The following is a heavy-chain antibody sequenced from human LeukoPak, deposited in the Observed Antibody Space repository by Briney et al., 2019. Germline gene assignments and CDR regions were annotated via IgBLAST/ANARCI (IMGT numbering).Heavy chain of an antibody. CDR2: IYYSGSGST. J-gene: IGHJ4*02. CDR3: ARRGGHGGSFDY. D-gene: IGHD4-23*01. Sequence: KSSETLSLTCTVSGGSIRSYYWSWIRQPPGKGLEWIGYIYYSGSGSTNYNSSLKSRVTISVDTSKNQFSLKLSSVTAADTAVYYCARRGGHGGSFDYWGQGTLVTVSS. CDR1: GGSIRSYY. V-gene: IGHV4-59*08.